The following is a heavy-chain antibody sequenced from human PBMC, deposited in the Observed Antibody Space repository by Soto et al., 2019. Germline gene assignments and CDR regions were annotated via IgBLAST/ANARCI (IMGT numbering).Heavy chain of an antibody. J-gene: IGHJ5*02. CDR3: ARMESFGSLNWFDP. V-gene: IGHV1-8*02. D-gene: IGHD5-18*01. Sequence: ASVKVSCKASGYTFTNNDVSWVRQATEQGLEWMGWRNPGSGDTGYAQKFQGRVTMTRDISIATAYMELNSLTSEDTAIYYCARMESFGSLNWFDPWGQGTLVTVSS. CDR2: RNPGSGDT. CDR1: GYTFTNND.